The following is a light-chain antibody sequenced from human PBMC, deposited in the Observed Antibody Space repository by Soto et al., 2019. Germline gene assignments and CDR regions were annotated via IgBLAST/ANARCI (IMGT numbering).Light chain of an antibody. CDR2: DAS. Sequence: DIQLTQSPSSLSASVGDRVTITCQASQDINNYLNWYQHKPGKAPKLLIYDASNLETGVPSRFSGSGSGTDFTFTISSLQPEDFAPYYCQQFSSLPMYTFGQGTKLEI. J-gene: IGKJ2*01. V-gene: IGKV1-33*01. CDR1: QDINNY. CDR3: QQFSSLPMYT.